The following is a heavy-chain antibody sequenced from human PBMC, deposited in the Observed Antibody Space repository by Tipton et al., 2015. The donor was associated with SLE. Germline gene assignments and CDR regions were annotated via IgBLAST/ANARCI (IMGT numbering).Heavy chain of an antibody. CDR1: GGSISSDY. J-gene: IGHJ4*02. CDR2: IYYSGIT. CDR3: ARVLSVGELPRCFGY. V-gene: IGHV4-59*13. D-gene: IGHD3-10*01. Sequence: TLSLTCTVSGGSISSDYWSWIRQPPGKGLEWIGYIYYSGITDYNPSLKSRVTMPLDTSKNQFSMKMSSVTAADTAVYYCARVLSVGELPRCFGYWGQVTLFTVSS.